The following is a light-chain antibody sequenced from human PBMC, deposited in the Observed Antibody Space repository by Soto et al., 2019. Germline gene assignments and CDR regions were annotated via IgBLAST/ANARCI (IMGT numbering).Light chain of an antibody. Sequence: EIVMRQSPATLSVSPGQRATFSCRASQSVRTTVAWYHQRPGQAPRLLIFGASTRASGVPDRFSGDGSGTDFTLTVTSLHSEDFGIYYCQQYTDWPPTFGQGTKV. CDR2: GAS. CDR3: QQYTDWPPT. J-gene: IGKJ1*01. V-gene: IGKV3-15*01. CDR1: QSVRTT.